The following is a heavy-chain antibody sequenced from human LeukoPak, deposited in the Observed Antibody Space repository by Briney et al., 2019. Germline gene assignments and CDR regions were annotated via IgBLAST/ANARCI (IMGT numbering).Heavy chain of an antibody. CDR1: GYTFTSYG. CDR2: ISAYNGNT. CDR3: ASTQLTYYDFWSGYYRDYGMDV. Sequence: ASVKVSCKASGYTFTSYGISWVRQAPGQGLEWMGWISAYNGNTNYAQKLQGRVTMTTDTSTSTAYMELRSLRSDDTAVYYCASTQLTYYDFWSGYYRDYGMDVWGQGTTVTVSS. J-gene: IGHJ6*02. D-gene: IGHD3-3*01. V-gene: IGHV1-18*01.